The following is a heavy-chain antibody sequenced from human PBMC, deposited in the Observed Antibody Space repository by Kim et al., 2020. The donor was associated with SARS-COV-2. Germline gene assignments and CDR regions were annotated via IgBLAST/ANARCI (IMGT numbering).Heavy chain of an antibody. CDR1: GFTFSSYG. D-gene: IGHD1-26*01. Sequence: GGSLRLSCAASGFTFSSYGMHWVRQAPGKGLEWVAVISYDGSNKYYADSVKGRFTISRDNSKNTLYLQMNSLRAEDTAVYYCAKQGPWELNYFDYWGQGTLVTVSS. CDR2: ISYDGSNK. J-gene: IGHJ4*02. CDR3: AKQGPWELNYFDY. V-gene: IGHV3-30*18.